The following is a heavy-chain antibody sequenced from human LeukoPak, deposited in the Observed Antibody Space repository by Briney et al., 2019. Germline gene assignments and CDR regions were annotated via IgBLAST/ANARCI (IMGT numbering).Heavy chain of an antibody. V-gene: IGHV1-3*01. Sequence: ASAKVSCKASGYTFTSYAMHWVRQAPGQRLEWMGWINAGNGNTKYSQKFQGRVTITRDTSASTAYMELSSLRSEDTAVYYCARAGSSSWFPHGEYFQHWGQGTLVTVSS. D-gene: IGHD6-13*01. CDR3: ARAGSSSWFPHGEYFQH. CDR1: GYTFTSYA. CDR2: INAGNGNT. J-gene: IGHJ1*01.